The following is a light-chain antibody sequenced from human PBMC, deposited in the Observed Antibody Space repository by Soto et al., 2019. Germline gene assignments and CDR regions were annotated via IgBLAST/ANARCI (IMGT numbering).Light chain of an antibody. CDR1: SSDVGSFNL. CDR3: CSYAGSRWV. Sequence: SALTKPASVSGSPGQSITFSCTGTSSDVGSFNLVSWYQQHPGKAPKLIIYEVDKWPSGVSNRFSGSKSGNTASLTISGLQAEHGAHYYCCSYAGSRWVFGGGTKLTVL. J-gene: IGLJ3*02. V-gene: IGLV2-23*02. CDR2: EVD.